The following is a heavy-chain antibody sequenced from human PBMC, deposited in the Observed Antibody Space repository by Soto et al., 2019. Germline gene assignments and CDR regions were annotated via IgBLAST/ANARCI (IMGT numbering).Heavy chain of an antibody. CDR1: GFIFSNYA. D-gene: IGHD1-1*01. CDR2: LSASGATT. CDR3: TKGGIPRRYNIPKVDFDY. V-gene: IGHV3-23*01. J-gene: IGHJ4*02. Sequence: EVHLLESGGDLVQRGGSLRLSCAASGFIFSNYAMSWVRQAPGKGLEWVSALSASGATTYYPDSVKGRFTVSRDNSKDTLYLQITRLRAADTAVYYCTKGGIPRRYNIPKVDFDYWGQGSLVTVSS.